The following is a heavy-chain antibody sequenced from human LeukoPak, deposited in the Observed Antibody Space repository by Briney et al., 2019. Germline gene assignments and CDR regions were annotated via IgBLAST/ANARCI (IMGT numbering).Heavy chain of an antibody. Sequence: GGSLRLSCAVSGFTFSSYEMNWVRQAPGKGLEWVSSITSSSRYIYYADSVKGRFTISRDNAKNSLYLQMNSLRAEDTAVYYCARKGSQWEVLVDYWGQGTLVTVSS. D-gene: IGHD1-26*01. CDR3: ARKGSQWEVLVDY. J-gene: IGHJ4*02. V-gene: IGHV3-21*01. CDR1: GFTFSSYE. CDR2: ITSSSRYI.